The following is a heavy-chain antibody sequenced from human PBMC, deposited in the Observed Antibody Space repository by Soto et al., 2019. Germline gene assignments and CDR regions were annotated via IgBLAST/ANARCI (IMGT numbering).Heavy chain of an antibody. CDR2: IIPLFGIA. D-gene: IGHD3-10*02. CDR3: ARRDYDVNAGYWYCDL. CDR1: GDSFSSYA. Sequence: QVQLVQSGAEVKKPGSSVKVSCKASGDSFSSYAISWVRQAPGQGLEWMGGIIPLFGIANYAQKFQGRVTITADESTSTAYMELSSLRSEDTAVYFCARRDYDVNAGYWYCDLWGRCTLVTVSS. V-gene: IGHV1-69*01. J-gene: IGHJ2*01.